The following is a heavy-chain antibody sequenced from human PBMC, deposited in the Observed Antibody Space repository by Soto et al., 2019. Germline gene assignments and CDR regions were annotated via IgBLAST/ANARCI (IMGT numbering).Heavy chain of an antibody. D-gene: IGHD6-13*01. CDR2: IYYSGST. Sequence: QLQLQESGPGLVKPSETLSLTCTVSGGSISSSSYYWGWIRQPPGKGLEWIGSIYYSGSTYYNPXXXXXXXXXXXXXXXXXXXXXXXXXXXXXAVXXRXXXGGVAAAIWGYWGQGTLVTVSS. CDR3: XXXGGVAAAIWGY. J-gene: IGHJ4*02. V-gene: IGHV4-39*01. CDR1: GGSISSSSYY.